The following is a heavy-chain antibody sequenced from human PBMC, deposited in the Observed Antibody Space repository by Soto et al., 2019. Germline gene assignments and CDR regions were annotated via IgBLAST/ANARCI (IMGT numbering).Heavy chain of an antibody. CDR2: ISNAGSGNT. Sequence: ASVKVSCKTSGYPFPSFEVHWIRQAPGQRPEWMGGISNAGSGNTKYSQKFQDRLTITGDKRATTVYMALSSLTSEDTATYYCPRERNHYQDLLQNWGQGTQVTVSS. CDR1: GYPFPSFE. J-gene: IGHJ4*02. V-gene: IGHV1-3*01. CDR3: PRERNHYQDLLQN. D-gene: IGHD2-2*01.